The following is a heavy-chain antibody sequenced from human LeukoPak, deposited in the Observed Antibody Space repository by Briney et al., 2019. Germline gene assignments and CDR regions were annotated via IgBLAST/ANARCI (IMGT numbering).Heavy chain of an antibody. Sequence: SQTLSLTCAISRDSVSSKSVAWNWIRQSPSRGLEWLGRTYYRSTWYNDYAVSVKSRITINPDTSKNQFSLQLNSVTPEDTAVYFCARVKEEFTSGSAFDIWGQGTMVTVSS. J-gene: IGHJ3*02. D-gene: IGHD1-26*01. CDR2: TYYRSTWYN. CDR1: RDSVSSKSVA. CDR3: ARVKEEFTSGSAFDI. V-gene: IGHV6-1*01.